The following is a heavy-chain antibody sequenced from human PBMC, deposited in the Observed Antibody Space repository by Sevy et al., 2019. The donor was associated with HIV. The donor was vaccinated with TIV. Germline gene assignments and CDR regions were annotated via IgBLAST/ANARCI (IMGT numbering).Heavy chain of an antibody. CDR1: GFTFSSYS. J-gene: IGHJ6*02. D-gene: IGHD2-2*01. CDR3: ARDWDHFVVVPAAMIYYYGMDV. CDR2: ISSSSSYI. V-gene: IGHV3-21*01. Sequence: GGSLRLSCAASGFTFSSYSMNWVRQAPGKGLERVSSISSSSSYIYYADSVKGRFTISRDNAKNSLYLQMNSLRAEDTAVYYCARDWDHFVVVPAAMIYYYGMDVWGQGTTVTVSS.